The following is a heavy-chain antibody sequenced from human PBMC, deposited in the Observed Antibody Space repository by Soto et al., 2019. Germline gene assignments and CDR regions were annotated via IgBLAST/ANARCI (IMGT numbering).Heavy chain of an antibody. V-gene: IGHV1-69*01. J-gene: IGHJ6*02. D-gene: IGHD2-2*01. Sequence: QVQLVQSGAEVKTPGSSVKVSCKVSGGTFSSHSINWVRQAPGQGPEWMGGIIPIFGTENYAQKFQGRVTSTADESTSTAYMELSSLTSEDTALSYCSTSVYFSTTRCYYYYGLDVWGQGTTVIVSS. CDR2: IIPIFGTE. CDR1: GGTFSSHS. CDR3: STSVYFSTTRCYYYYGLDV.